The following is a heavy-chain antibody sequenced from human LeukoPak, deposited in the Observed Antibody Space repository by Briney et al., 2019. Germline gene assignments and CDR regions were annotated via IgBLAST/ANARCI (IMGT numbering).Heavy chain of an antibody. CDR3: ARGLGTTNFDS. CDR1: GDTMNSDNYY. D-gene: IGHD1-7*01. CDR2: AYSSGGS. Sequence: SETLSLTCTVSGDTMNSDNYYWSWIRQPAGKGLDWIGRAYSSGGSNYNPSFKSRVTISVDTSKSQLSLKLNSVTAADTAVYFCARGLGTTNFDSWGQGTLVNVSS. J-gene: IGHJ4*02. V-gene: IGHV4-61*02.